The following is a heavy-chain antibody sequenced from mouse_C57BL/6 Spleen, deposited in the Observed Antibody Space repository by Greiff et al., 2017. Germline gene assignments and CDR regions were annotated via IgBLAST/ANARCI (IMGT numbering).Heavy chain of an antibody. D-gene: IGHD2-5*01. V-gene: IGHV1-52*01. Sequence: QVQLQQPGAELVRPGSSVKLSCKASGYTFTSYWMHWVKQRPIQGLEWIGNIDPSDSETHYNQKFKDKDTLTVDKSSSTAYMQLSSLTSEDSAGYYCARGSNYVGDFDVWGTGTTVTVSS. CDR3: ARGSNYVGDFDV. J-gene: IGHJ1*03. CDR2: IDPSDSET. CDR1: GYTFTSYW.